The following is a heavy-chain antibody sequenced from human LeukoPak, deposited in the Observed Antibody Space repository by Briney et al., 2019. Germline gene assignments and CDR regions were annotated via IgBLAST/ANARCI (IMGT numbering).Heavy chain of an antibody. CDR1: GGSISSYY. V-gene: IGHV4-59*08. CDR2: IYYSGST. Sequence: SETLSLTCTVSGGSISSYYWSWIRQPPGKGLEWIGYIYYSGSTNCNPALKSRVTISVDTSENQFSLKLSPVTAADTAVYYCARRVTTDYYYGMDVWGQGTTVTVSS. D-gene: IGHD4-11*01. J-gene: IGHJ6*02. CDR3: ARRVTTDYYYGMDV.